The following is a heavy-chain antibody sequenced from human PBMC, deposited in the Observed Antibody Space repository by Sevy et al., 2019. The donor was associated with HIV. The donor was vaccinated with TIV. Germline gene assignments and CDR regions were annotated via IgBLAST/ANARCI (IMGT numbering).Heavy chain of an antibody. CDR3: ARGWSAYGDYYIYYYYGMDV. J-gene: IGHJ6*02. V-gene: IGHV1-2*02. D-gene: IGHD4-17*01. CDR1: GYTFTGYY. CDR2: INPNSGGT. Sequence: ASVKVSCKASGYTFTGYYMHWVRHAPGQGLEWMGWINPNSGGTNYAQKFQGRVTMTRDTSNSTAYMELSRLRSDDTAVYYCARGWSAYGDYYIYYYYGMDVWGQGTTVTVSS.